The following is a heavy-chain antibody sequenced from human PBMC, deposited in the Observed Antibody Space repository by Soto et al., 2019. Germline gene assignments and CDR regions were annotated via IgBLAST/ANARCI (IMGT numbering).Heavy chain of an antibody. D-gene: IGHD2-2*01. V-gene: IGHV3-9*01. CDR2: ISWNSGSI. CDR1: GFTFDDYA. CDR3: AKELGYCISTSCSQFDY. Sequence: GGSLRLSCAASGFTFDDYAMHWVRQAPGKGLEWVSCISWNSGSIGYADSVKGRFTISRDNAKNSLYLQMNSLRAEDTALYYCAKELGYCISTSCSQFDYWGQGTLVTVSS. J-gene: IGHJ4*02.